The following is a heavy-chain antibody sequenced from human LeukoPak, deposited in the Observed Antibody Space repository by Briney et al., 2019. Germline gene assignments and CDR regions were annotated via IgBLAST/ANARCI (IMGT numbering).Heavy chain of an antibody. CDR3: ARTGYDSSGYYSDY. J-gene: IGHJ4*02. CDR2: IKQDGSEK. D-gene: IGHD3-22*01. V-gene: IGHV3-7*01. Sequence: GSLRLSCAASGFTFSTYWMSWVRQAPGKGLEWVANIKQDGSEKYYVDSVKGRFTISRDNAKNSLYLQMNSLRAEDTAVYYCARTGYDSSGYYSDYWGQGTLVTVSS. CDR1: GFTFSTYW.